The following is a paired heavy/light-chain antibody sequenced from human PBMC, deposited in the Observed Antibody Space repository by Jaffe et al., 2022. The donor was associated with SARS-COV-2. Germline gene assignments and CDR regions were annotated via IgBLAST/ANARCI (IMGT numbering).Light chain of an antibody. CDR1: QSLLHSNGYNY. CDR3: MQALQTNT. CDR2: LGS. V-gene: IGKV2-28*01. J-gene: IGKJ3*01. Sequence: DIVMTQSPLSLPVTPGEPASISCRSSQSLLHSNGYNYLDWYLQKPGQSPQLLIYLGSNRASGVPDRFSGSGSGTDFTLKISRVEAEDVGVYYCMQALQTNTFGPGTKVDIK.
Heavy chain of an antibody. CDR1: GFTFSSYA. Sequence: EVQLLESGGGLVQPGGSLRLSCAASGFTFSSYAMSWVRQAPGKGLEWVSAISGSGGSTYYADSVKGRFTISRDNSKNTLYLQMNSLRAEDTAVYYCAKYGDIVVVPAALNYYYYYGMDVWGQGTTVTVSS. CDR3: AKYGDIVVVPAALNYYYYYGMDV. CDR2: ISGSGGST. D-gene: IGHD2-2*01. V-gene: IGHV3-23*01. J-gene: IGHJ6*02.